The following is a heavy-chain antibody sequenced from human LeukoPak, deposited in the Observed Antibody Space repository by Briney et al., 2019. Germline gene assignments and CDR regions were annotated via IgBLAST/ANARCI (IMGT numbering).Heavy chain of an antibody. CDR2: IYTSGST. D-gene: IGHD6-13*01. V-gene: IGHV4-61*02. CDR3: AREMGQQLAFYYYYMDV. Sequence: SQTLSLTCSVSGGSNSSGSYYWSWIRQPARKGLEWIGRIYTSGSTNYNPSLKSRVTISVDTSKNQFSLKLSSVTAADTAVYYCAREMGQQLAFYYYYMDVWGKGTTVTVSS. J-gene: IGHJ6*03. CDR1: GGSNSSGSYY.